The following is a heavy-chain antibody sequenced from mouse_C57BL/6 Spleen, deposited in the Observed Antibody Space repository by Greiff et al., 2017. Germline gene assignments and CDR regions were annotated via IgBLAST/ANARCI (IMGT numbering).Heavy chain of an antibody. D-gene: IGHD1-1*01. CDR1: GYSFTGYY. CDR2: INPSTGGT. J-gene: IGHJ1*03. Sequence: EVQLQQSGPELVKPGASVKISCKASGYSFTGYYMNWVKQSPEKSLEWIGEINPSTGGTTYNQKFKAKATLTVDKSSSTAYMQLKSLTSEDSAVYYCARRTVDWYFDVWGTGTTVTVSS. CDR3: ARRTVDWYFDV. V-gene: IGHV1-42*01.